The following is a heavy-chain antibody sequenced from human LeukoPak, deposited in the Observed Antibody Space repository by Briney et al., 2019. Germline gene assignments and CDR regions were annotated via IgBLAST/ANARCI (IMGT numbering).Heavy chain of an antibody. CDR2: INGDGSST. CDR3: ARGYYSGPGGY. CDR1: GFTFSTYW. D-gene: IGHD4-11*01. J-gene: IGHJ4*02. V-gene: IGHV3-74*01. Sequence: PGGSLRLSCAASGFTFSTYWIYWVRQAPGKGLVWVSRINGDGSSTNYADSVKGRFTISRDNAKNTLYLQMKSLRAEDTAVYYCARGYYSGPGGYWGQGTLVTVSS.